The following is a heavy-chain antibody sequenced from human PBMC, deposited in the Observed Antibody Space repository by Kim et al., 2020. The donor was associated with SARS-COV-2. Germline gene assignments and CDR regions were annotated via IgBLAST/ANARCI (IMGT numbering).Heavy chain of an antibody. J-gene: IGHJ4*02. Sequence: GGSLRHSCAASGFTFSDHYMHWVRQAPGKGLEWVGLIRNKTKSDTTDYAASVRGRFTISRDDSKNSLYLQMSSLKSEDTAVYYCGTFHLGWGQGTLVTVSS. CDR1: GFTFSDHY. CDR3: GTFHLG. V-gene: IGHV3-72*01. CDR2: IRNKTKSDTT.